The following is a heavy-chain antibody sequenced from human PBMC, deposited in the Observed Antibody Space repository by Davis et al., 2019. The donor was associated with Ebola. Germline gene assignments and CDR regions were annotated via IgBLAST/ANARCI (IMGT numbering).Heavy chain of an antibody. V-gene: IGHV3-53*01. CDR1: GFTVSSNY. CDR2: IYSGGST. Sequence: GGSLRLSCAASGFTVSSNYMSWVRQAPGKGLEWVSVIYSGGSTYYADSVKGRFTISRDNAKNSLYLQMNSLRAEDTAVYYCARRLQAARLRMKPYYYYGMDVWGQGTTVTVSS. CDR3: ARRLQAARLRMKPYYYYGMDV. J-gene: IGHJ6*02. D-gene: IGHD6-6*01.